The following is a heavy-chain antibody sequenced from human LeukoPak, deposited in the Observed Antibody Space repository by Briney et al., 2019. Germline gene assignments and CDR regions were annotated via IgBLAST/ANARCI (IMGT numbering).Heavy chain of an antibody. CDR2: IYASGST. CDR3: ARGSIAAAGTPIDY. J-gene: IGHJ4*02. D-gene: IGHD6-13*01. Sequence: SETLSLTCTVSGGSISSGSYYWSWIRQPAGKGLEWIGRIYASGSTNYNPSLKSRVTISVDTSKNQFSLKLSSVTAADTAVYYCARGSIAAAGTPIDYWGQGTLVTVSS. V-gene: IGHV4-61*02. CDR1: GGSISSGSYY.